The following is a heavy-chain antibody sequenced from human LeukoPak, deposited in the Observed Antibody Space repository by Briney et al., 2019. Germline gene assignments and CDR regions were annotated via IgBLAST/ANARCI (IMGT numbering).Heavy chain of an antibody. V-gene: IGHV3-23*01. CDR1: GFTFSSYA. CDR3: AKDPYDFWSGYYPTEGKDY. Sequence: PGGSLRLSCAASGFTFSSYAMTWVRQAPGKGLEWVSAITGGATTTYYADSVKGRFTISRDNSKNTLYLQMNSLRAEDTAVYYCAKDPYDFWSGYYPTEGKDYWGQGTLVTVSS. J-gene: IGHJ4*02. D-gene: IGHD3-3*01. CDR2: ITGGATTT.